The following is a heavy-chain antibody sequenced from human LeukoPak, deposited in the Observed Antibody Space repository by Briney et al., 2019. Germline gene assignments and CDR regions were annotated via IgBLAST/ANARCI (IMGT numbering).Heavy chain of an antibody. CDR2: IHSGGNT. V-gene: IGHV3-53*01. CDR3: ARERRYCSGDSCYSGHDY. CDR1: GFTVSSNY. Sequence: PGGSLRLSCAVSGFTVSSNYMSWVRQAPGKGLEWVSLIHSGGNTDYADSLKDRVTISRDNSKNMVNLQINSLRPEDTAVYYCARERRYCSGDSCYSGHDYWGQGTLVIVSS. D-gene: IGHD2-15*01. J-gene: IGHJ4*02.